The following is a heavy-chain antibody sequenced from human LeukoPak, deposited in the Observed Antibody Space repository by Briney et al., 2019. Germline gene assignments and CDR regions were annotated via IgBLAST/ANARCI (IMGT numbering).Heavy chain of an antibody. V-gene: IGHV4-59*01. CDR1: GGSISSYY. Sequence: SETLSLTCTVSGGSISSYYWSWIRQPPGKGLEWIGYIYYSGSTNYNPSLKSRVTISVDTSKNQFSLKLSSVTAADTAVYYCARDKDFGVAYYMDVWGKGTTVTVSS. D-gene: IGHD3-3*01. CDR2: IYYSGST. CDR3: ARDKDFGVAYYMDV. J-gene: IGHJ6*03.